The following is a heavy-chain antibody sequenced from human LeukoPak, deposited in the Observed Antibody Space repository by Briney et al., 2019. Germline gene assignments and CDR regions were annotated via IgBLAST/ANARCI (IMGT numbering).Heavy chain of an antibody. V-gene: IGHV3-21*01. D-gene: IGHD6-13*01. CDR2: ISSSSSYI. J-gene: IGHJ4*02. Sequence: GGSLRLSCAASGFTFSSYSMNWVRQAPGKGLEWVSSISSSSSYIYYADSAKGRFTISRDNAKNSLYLQMNSLRAEDTAVYYCARVGYSSSWRDYWGQGTLVTVSS. CDR3: ARVGYSSSWRDY. CDR1: GFTFSSYS.